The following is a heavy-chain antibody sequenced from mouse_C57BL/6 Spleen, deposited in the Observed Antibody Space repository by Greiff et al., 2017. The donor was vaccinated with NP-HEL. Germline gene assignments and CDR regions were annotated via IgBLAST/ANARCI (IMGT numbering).Heavy chain of an antibody. J-gene: IGHJ4*01. D-gene: IGHD1-1*01. Sequence: VQLQQSGPGLVQPSQSLSITCTVSGFSLTSYGVHWVRQSPGKGLEWLGVIWSGGSTDYNAAFISRLSISKDNSKSQVFFKMNSLQADDTAIYYCASSSTTVVADYAMDYWGQGTSVTVSS. V-gene: IGHV2-2*01. CDR3: ASSSTTVVADYAMDY. CDR1: GFSLTSYG. CDR2: IWSGGST.